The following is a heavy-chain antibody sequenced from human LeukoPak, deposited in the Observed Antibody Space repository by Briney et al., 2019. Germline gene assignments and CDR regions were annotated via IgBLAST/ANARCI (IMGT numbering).Heavy chain of an antibody. CDR1: GFTFSSYA. CDR2: ISGSGGST. V-gene: IGHV3-23*01. J-gene: IGHJ4*02. CDR3: TKEPLYCGGDCYEPFDY. D-gene: IGHD2-21*02. Sequence: GGSLRLSCAASGFTFSSYAMSWVRQAPGKGLEWVSAISGSGGSTYYADSVKGRFTISRDNSKNTLYLQMKSLRAEDTAVYYCTKEPLYCGGDCYEPFDYWGQGTLVTVSP.